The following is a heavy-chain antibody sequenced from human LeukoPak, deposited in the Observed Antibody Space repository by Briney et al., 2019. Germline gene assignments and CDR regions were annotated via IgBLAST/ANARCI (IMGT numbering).Heavy chain of an antibody. V-gene: IGHV3-21*01. CDR3: ARDQNDYNSRNRMSAFHV. CDR2: ISSTSGYI. D-gene: IGHD4-11*01. CDR1: GFSITNYI. Sequence: GGSLRLSCAASGFSITNYILHWVRQAPGKGLEGVSSISSTSGYIYYADAVKDRFTISRDNADNSMSLQLDSLRVEDTAIYYCARDQNDYNSRNRMSAFHVWGQGTMVTVSS. J-gene: IGHJ3*01.